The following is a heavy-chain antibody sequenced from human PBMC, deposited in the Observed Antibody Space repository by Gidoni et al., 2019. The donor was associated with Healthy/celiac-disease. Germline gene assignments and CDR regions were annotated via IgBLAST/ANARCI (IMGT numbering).Heavy chain of an antibody. CDR2: INPDSGGT. D-gene: IGHD5-18*01. CDR1: GYTFTGYY. Sequence: SGYTFTGYYIYWVRQAPGQGIELIGLINPDSGGTNYAQKFQGKVTMTRDTSISTAYMELRGLRSDDTALYYCARDIVCGYSYGFRCYWFDPWGQGTLVTVSS. J-gene: IGHJ5*02. V-gene: IGHV1-2*02. CDR3: ARDIVCGYSYGFRCYWFDP.